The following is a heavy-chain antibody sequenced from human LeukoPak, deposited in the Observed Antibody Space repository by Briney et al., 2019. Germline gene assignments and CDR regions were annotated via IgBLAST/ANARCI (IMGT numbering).Heavy chain of an antibody. CDR1: GFTFSSYA. D-gene: IGHD3-22*01. Sequence: GGSLRLSCAASGFTFSSYAMTWVRQAPRKGLEWVSSISTSGGSTYYADSVKGRFTISRDNSNNTLYLQMNSLRAEDTAVYYCAKDYYYDSSGYYFDYWGQGTLVTVSS. CDR3: AKDYYYDSSGYYFDY. J-gene: IGHJ4*02. V-gene: IGHV3-23*01. CDR2: ISTSGGST.